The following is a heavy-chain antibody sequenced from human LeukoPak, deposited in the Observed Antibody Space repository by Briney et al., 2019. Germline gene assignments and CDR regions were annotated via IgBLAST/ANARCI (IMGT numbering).Heavy chain of an antibody. CDR3: ARVRVVWDLDDAFDI. J-gene: IGHJ3*02. D-gene: IGHD1-26*01. V-gene: IGHV1-8*03. CDR2: MNPNSGNT. Sequence: GASVKVSCKASGYTFTSYDINWVRQATGQGLEWMGWMNPNSGNTGYAQKFQGRVTITRNTSISTAYMELSSLRSEDTALYYCARVRVVWDLDDAFDIWGQGTMVTVSS. CDR1: GYTFTSYD.